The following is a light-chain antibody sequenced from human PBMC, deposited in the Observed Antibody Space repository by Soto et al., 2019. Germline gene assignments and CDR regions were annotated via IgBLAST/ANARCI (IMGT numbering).Light chain of an antibody. CDR1: SXDVGGYNY. V-gene: IGLV2-14*01. Sequence: QSVLTQPASVSGSPGQSITISCTGTSXDVGGYNYVSWYQQHPGKAPKLMIYDVSNRPSGVSNRFSGSKSGNTASLTISGLQAEDEADYYCSSYTDNDTYVFGGGTKVTVL. CDR2: DVS. CDR3: SSYTDNDTYV. J-gene: IGLJ1*01.